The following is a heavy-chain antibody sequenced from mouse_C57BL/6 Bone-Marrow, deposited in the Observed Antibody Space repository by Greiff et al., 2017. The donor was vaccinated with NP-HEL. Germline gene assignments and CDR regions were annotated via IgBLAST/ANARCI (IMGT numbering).Heavy chain of an antibody. Sequence: QVHVKQSGAELVRPGASVKLSCKASGYTFTDYYINWVKQRPGQGLEWIARIYPGSGNTYYNEKFKGKATLTAEKSSSTAYMQLSSLTSEDSAVYFCARTGTGYAMDYWGQGTSVTVSS. J-gene: IGHJ4*01. V-gene: IGHV1-76*01. CDR1: GYTFTDYY. CDR2: IYPGSGNT. D-gene: IGHD4-1*01. CDR3: ARTGTGYAMDY.